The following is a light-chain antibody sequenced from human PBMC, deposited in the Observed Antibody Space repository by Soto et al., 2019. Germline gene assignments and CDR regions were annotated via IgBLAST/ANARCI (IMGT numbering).Light chain of an antibody. J-gene: IGKJ1*01. CDR2: DAA. CDR3: QHRSSWPRS. Sequence: EVLMTQSPDTLYVSPGDRATLSCRASQSVGTSLAWYKQQPGQAPRLLIHDAAYRASGIPERFSGSGSGTAFSLSISSLEPDDFAVYYCQHRSSWPRSFGRGTKVEV. CDR1: QSVGTS. V-gene: IGKV3-11*01.